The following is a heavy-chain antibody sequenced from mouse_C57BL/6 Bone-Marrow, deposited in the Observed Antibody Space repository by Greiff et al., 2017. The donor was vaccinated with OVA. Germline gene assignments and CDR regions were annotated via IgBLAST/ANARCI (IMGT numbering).Heavy chain of an antibody. D-gene: IGHD4-1*01. CDR3: ARLELGLFDY. CDR1: GFTFSDYG. CDR2: ISSGSSTI. Sequence: DVHLVESGGGLVKPGGSLKLSCAASGFTFSDYGMHWVRQAPEKGLEWVAYISSGSSTIYYADTVKGRFTISRDNAKNTLFLQMTSLRSEDTAMYYCARLELGLFDYWGQGTTLTVSS. J-gene: IGHJ2*01. V-gene: IGHV5-17*01.